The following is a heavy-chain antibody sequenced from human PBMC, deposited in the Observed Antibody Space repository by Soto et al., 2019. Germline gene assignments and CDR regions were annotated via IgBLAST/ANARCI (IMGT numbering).Heavy chain of an antibody. V-gene: IGHV1-69*04. CDR3: ARDKWELLRVPDY. J-gene: IGHJ4*02. Sequence: GASVKVSCKASGGTFSSYTISWVRQAPGQGLEWMGRIIPILGIANYAQKLQGRVTMTTDTSTSTAYMELRSLRSDDTAVYYCARDKWELLRVPDYWGQGTLVTVSS. D-gene: IGHD1-26*01. CDR2: IIPILGIA. CDR1: GGTFSSYT.